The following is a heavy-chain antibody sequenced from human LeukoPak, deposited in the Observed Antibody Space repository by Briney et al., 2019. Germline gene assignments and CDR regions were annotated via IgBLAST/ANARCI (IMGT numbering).Heavy chain of an antibody. CDR3: ARDYYDSSGDDAFDI. J-gene: IGHJ3*02. Sequence: SETLSLTCTVSGGSISSYYWSWIRQPPGKGLEWIGYIYYSGSTNYNPSLKSRVTISVDTSKNQFSLKLSPVTAADTAVYYCARDYYDSSGDDAFDIWGQGTMVTVSS. D-gene: IGHD3-22*01. V-gene: IGHV4-59*01. CDR1: GGSISSYY. CDR2: IYYSGST.